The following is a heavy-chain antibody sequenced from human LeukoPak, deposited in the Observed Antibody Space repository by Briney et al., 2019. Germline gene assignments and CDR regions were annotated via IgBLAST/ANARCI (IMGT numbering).Heavy chain of an antibody. J-gene: IGHJ3*02. CDR1: GGSISSSNW. CDR3: AREGYCSSTGCQTRAFDI. CDR2: IYHSGST. Sequence: SETLSLTCAVSGGSISSSNWWSWVRQPPGKGLEWIGEIYHSGSTNYNPSLKSRVTISVDKSKNQFSLKLSSVTAADTAVYYCAREGYCSSTGCQTRAFDIWGQGTMVTVSS. D-gene: IGHD2-2*01. V-gene: IGHV4-4*02.